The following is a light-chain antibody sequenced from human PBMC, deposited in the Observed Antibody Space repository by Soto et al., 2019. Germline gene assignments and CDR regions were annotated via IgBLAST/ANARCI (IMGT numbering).Light chain of an antibody. J-gene: IGKJ4*01. V-gene: IGKV3-15*01. CDR3: QQYNNWPPIT. CDR2: SAS. CDR1: QRISTN. Sequence: IVMTQSHPTLSVSPGERATLSCRASQRISTNVAWYQHKPGQAPRLLIYSASTRATGIPARFSGSGSGTEFTLTISSLQSEDFAVYYCQQYNNWPPITFGGGTKVDI.